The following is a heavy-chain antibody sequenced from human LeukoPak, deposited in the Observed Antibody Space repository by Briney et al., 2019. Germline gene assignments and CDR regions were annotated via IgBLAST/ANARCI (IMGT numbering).Heavy chain of an antibody. Sequence: AGGSLRLSCAASGFTFSSYGVSWVRQAPGKGLEWVSSISGSGGTTYYADSVKGRFTLSRDNSKNTLYLQMNSLRAEDTAVYYCAKGSRSLRFGGAGDYWGQGTLVTVSS. V-gene: IGHV3-23*01. D-gene: IGHD3-10*01. CDR2: ISGSGGTT. CDR1: GFTFSSYG. J-gene: IGHJ4*02. CDR3: AKGSRSLRFGGAGDY.